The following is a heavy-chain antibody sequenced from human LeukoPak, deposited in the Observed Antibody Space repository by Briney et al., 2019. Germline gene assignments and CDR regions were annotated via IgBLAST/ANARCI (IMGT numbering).Heavy chain of an antibody. CDR2: IYYSGST. Sequence: KPSETLSLTCTVSGGSISSYYWSWIRQPPGKGLEWIGYIYYSGSTNYNPSLKSRVTISVDTSKNQFSLKLSSVTAADTAVYYRARAPLPSGSYFVYWGQGTLVTVSS. CDR1: GGSISSYY. D-gene: IGHD1-26*01. CDR3: ARAPLPSGSYFVY. J-gene: IGHJ4*02. V-gene: IGHV4-59*01.